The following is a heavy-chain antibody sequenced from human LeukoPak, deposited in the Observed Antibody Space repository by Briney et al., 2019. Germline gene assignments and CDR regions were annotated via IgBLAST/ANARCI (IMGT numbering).Heavy chain of an antibody. Sequence: GESLRLSCAASGFIFRSYAMSWVRQAPGKGLEWVSGISGSADITDYADSVKGRFTISRDNSKNTLYLQMNSLRAEDTAVYYCAKDLYYFGSGSHDYWGQGTLVTVSS. CDR1: GFIFRSYA. V-gene: IGHV3-23*01. J-gene: IGHJ4*02. D-gene: IGHD3-10*01. CDR3: AKDLYYFGSGSHDY. CDR2: ISGSADIT.